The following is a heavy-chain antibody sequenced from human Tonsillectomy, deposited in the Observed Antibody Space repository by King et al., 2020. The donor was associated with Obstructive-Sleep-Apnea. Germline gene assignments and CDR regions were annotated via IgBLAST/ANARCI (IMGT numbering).Heavy chain of an antibody. J-gene: IGHJ4*02. Sequence: DVQLVESGGGLVQPGGSLRLSCAASGFTFSKFAMSWVRQAPGRGLEWVSAISDSTAGTGSYYADSVKGRFTLPRDNSKNTLYLHMNSLRADDTALYYCAKDMGGGPAANFDYWGQGTLVTVSS. V-gene: IGHV3-23*04. CDR1: GFTFSKFA. CDR3: AKDMGGGPAANFDY. CDR2: ISDSTAGTGS. D-gene: IGHD2-2*01.